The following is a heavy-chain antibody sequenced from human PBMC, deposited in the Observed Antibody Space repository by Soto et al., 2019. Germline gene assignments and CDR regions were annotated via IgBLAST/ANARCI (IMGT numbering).Heavy chain of an antibody. CDR3: TKARLWGRVGYNSYYYKAMDV. CDR2: ISWNSGRI. CDR1: GFTFDDYA. V-gene: IGHV3-9*01. J-gene: IGHJ6*02. D-gene: IGHD3-16*01. Sequence: EMQLVESGVGLVQPGMSLRRSCAASGFTFDDYAMYWVRQGPGKGLEWVSGISWNSGRIGYADSVKGRFTISRDTAKNLLSLQMTSVGPEDTALYYCTKARLWGRVGYNSYYYKAMDVWGQATTVTVSS.